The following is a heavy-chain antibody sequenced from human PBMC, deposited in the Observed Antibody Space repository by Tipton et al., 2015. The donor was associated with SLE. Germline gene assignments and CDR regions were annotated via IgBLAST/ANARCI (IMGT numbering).Heavy chain of an antibody. CDR2: ISYSGST. V-gene: IGHV4-39*07. J-gene: IGHJ4*02. D-gene: IGHD2-15*01. CDR3: ARDAYCSGGSCYGFDS. Sequence: TLSLTCSISGSSITSSSHYWGWIRQPPGKGLEWIGHISYSGSTHYNFSLKSRVTMSLDASKNQSSLTVSSVTAADTAVYHCARDAYCSGGSCYGFDSWGPGTLVAVSS. CDR1: GSSITSSSHY.